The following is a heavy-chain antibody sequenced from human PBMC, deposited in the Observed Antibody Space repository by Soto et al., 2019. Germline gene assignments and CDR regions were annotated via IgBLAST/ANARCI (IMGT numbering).Heavy chain of an antibody. Sequence: SETLSLTCTVSGGSISSGGYYWSWIRQHPGKGLEWIGYIYYSGSTYYNPSLKSRVTISVDTSKNQFSLKLSSVTAADTAVYYCARNKRMVRGPGRPHYYYYYMDVWGKGTTVTVSS. CDR1: GGSISSGGYY. CDR2: IYYSGST. V-gene: IGHV4-31*03. J-gene: IGHJ6*03. CDR3: ARNKRMVRGPGRPHYYYYYMDV. D-gene: IGHD3-10*01.